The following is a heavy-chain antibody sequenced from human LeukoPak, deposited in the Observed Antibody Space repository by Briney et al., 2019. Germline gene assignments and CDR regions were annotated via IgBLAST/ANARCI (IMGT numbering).Heavy chain of an antibody. CDR3: ARGNCSSTSCYLWFDP. D-gene: IGHD2-2*01. CDR2: IIPIFGTA. J-gene: IGHJ5*02. Sequence: GASVKVSCKASGGTFSSYAISWVRQAPGQGLEWMGGIIPIFGTANYAQKFQGRVTITTDESTSTAYMELGSLRSEDTAVYYCARGNCSSTSCYLWFDPWGQGTLVTVSS. CDR1: GGTFSSYA. V-gene: IGHV1-69*05.